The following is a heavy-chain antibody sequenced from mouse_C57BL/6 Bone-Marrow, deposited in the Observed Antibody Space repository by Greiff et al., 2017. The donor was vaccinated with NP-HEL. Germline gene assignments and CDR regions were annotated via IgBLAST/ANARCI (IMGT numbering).Heavy chain of an antibody. CDR1: GYAFPNYL. Sequence: VQLQESGAELVRPGPSVKVSCKASGYAFPNYLIEWVKQRPGQGLEWIGVINPGSGGTNYNEKFKGKATLTADKSSSTAYMQLSSLTSEDSAVYFCARSTGTGAWFAYWGQGTLVTVSA. CDR2: INPGSGGT. CDR3: ARSTGTGAWFAY. V-gene: IGHV1-54*01. D-gene: IGHD4-1*02. J-gene: IGHJ3*01.